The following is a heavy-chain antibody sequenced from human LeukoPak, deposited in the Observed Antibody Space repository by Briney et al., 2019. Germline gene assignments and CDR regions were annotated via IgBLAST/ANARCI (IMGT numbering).Heavy chain of an antibody. CDR1: GYSFTSYW. D-gene: IGHD5-18*01. V-gene: IGHV5-51*01. J-gene: IGHJ4*02. CDR2: IYPGDSDT. Sequence: GESLRISCKGAGYSFTSYWIGWVRQMPGKGLEWMGIIYPGDSDTRYSPSFQGQVTISADKSISTAYLQWSSLKASDTAMYYCALIVDTAMDRYFDYWGRGTLVTVSS. CDR3: ALIVDTAMDRYFDY.